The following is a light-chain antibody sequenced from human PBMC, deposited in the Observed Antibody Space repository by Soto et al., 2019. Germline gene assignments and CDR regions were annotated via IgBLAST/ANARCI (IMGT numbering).Light chain of an antibody. Sequence: EIVLTQSPVTLSLSPGERATLSCRASQRITNSFFAWLQQKPGLAPRLLIYGATTSASGIADWFSGSGSGTEVFLTTSRLEPEDFAVSYCRQYGRTPFTFGQGTRLQIK. V-gene: IGKV3-20*01. CDR3: RQYGRTPFT. CDR1: QRITNSF. CDR2: GAT. J-gene: IGKJ2*01.